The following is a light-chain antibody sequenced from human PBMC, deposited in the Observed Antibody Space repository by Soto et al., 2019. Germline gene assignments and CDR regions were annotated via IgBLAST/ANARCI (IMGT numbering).Light chain of an antibody. CDR3: QQRSNWPPYT. V-gene: IGKV3-11*01. CDR1: QSVHTY. CDR2: DAS. Sequence: ETVLTQSPATLSLSPGERATLSCRASQSVHTYLAWYQQKAGQAPRLLIYDASNRATGIPARFSSSGSGTDFTLTISSLEPEDCAVYYCQQRSNWPPYTCGQGTKLEIK. J-gene: IGKJ2*01.